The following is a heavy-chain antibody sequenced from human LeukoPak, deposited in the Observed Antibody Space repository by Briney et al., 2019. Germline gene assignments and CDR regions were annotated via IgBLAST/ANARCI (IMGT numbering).Heavy chain of an antibody. Sequence: PGGSLRLSCAASGFTFSSYWMHWVRQAPGKGLVWVANIKQDGSEKYYVDSVKGRFTISRDNAKNSLYLQMNSLRAEDTAVYYCARDRHQYYGPYYYGMDVWGQGTTVTVSS. J-gene: IGHJ6*02. CDR2: IKQDGSEK. V-gene: IGHV3-7*01. CDR3: ARDRHQYYGPYYYGMDV. CDR1: GFTFSSYW. D-gene: IGHD3-10*01.